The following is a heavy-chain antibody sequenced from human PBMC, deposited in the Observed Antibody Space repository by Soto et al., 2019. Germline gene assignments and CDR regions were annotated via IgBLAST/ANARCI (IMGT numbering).Heavy chain of an antibody. D-gene: IGHD3-10*01. CDR2: IYYSGTT. CDR3: ARRATQGPITS. CDR1: GYSISSSNW. J-gene: IGHJ4*02. V-gene: IGHV4-28*01. Sequence: QVQLQESGPGLVKPSDTLSLTCAVSGYSISSSNWWGWIRQPPGKGLEWIGYIYYSGTTYYNPSLKRRGTMSVDTSRNHFSLTLTPVTAADRAVYSRARRATQGPITSGAQGPLVPVSP.